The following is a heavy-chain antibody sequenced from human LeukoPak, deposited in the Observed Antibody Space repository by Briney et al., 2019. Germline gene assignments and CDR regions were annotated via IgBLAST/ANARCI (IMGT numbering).Heavy chain of an antibody. Sequence: SETLSLTCAVYGGSFSGYYWGGIRQPPGKGLEWIGEINHSGSTNYNPSLKSRVTISVDTSKNQFSLKLSSVTAADTAVYYCARGRLGGYSYGTFFDYWGQGTLVTVSS. CDR1: GGSFSGYY. CDR3: ARGRLGGYSYGTFFDY. V-gene: IGHV4-34*01. J-gene: IGHJ4*02. D-gene: IGHD5-18*01. CDR2: INHSGST.